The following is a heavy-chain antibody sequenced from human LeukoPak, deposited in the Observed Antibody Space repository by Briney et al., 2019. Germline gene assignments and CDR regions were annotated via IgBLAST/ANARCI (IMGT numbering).Heavy chain of an antibody. CDR1: GGSFSGYY. CDR3: ATTERPSAGTDRGSFDY. J-gene: IGHJ4*02. Sequence: SETLSLTCAVYGGSFSGYYWGWIRQPPGKGLEWIGEINHSGSTNYNPSLKSRVTISVDTSKNQFSLKLSSVTAADTAVYYCATTERPSAGTDRGSFDYWGQGTLVTVSS. CDR2: INHSGST. V-gene: IGHV4-34*01. D-gene: IGHD6-13*01.